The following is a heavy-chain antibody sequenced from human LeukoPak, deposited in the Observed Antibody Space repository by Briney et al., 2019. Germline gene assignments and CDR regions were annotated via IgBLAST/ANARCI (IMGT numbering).Heavy chain of an antibody. J-gene: IGHJ4*02. Sequence: TGGSLRLSWAASGFTFSSYSMNWVGQAPGKGLDWVSSISSSSSYIYYADSVKGRFTISRDNAKNSLYLQMNSLRAEDTAVYYCARSMVRGVIAGKFDYWGQGTLVTVSS. D-gene: IGHD3-10*01. CDR1: GFTFSSYS. CDR3: ARSMVRGVIAGKFDY. V-gene: IGHV3-21*01. CDR2: ISSSSSYI.